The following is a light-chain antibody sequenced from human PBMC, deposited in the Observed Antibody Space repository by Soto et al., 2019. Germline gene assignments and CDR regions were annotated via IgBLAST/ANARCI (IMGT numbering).Light chain of an antibody. CDR3: QHYNSYSEA. CDR2: KAS. CDR1: QTISSW. Sequence: DIQMTQSPSTLSGSVGDRVTITCRASQTISSWLAWYQQKPGKAPKLLIYKASTLKSGVPSSFSGSGSGTEFTFTISSLQPDDFAANYCQHYNSYSEAFGQGTKVELK. J-gene: IGKJ1*01. V-gene: IGKV1-5*03.